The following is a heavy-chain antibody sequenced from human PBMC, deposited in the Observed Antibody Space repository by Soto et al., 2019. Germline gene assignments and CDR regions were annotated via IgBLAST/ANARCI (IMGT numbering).Heavy chain of an antibody. CDR1: GGSVSSSNW. Sequence: TSETLSLTCIVSGGSVSSSNWWSWVRQPPGKGLEWIGEIYHSGSTTYNPSLKSRATISVDKSENQFSLRLKSVTAADTAVYYCAIPSGLTVTGPDYWGQGTLVTVSS. J-gene: IGHJ4*02. V-gene: IGHV4-4*02. CDR3: AIPSGLTVTGPDY. D-gene: IGHD6-19*01. CDR2: IYHSGST.